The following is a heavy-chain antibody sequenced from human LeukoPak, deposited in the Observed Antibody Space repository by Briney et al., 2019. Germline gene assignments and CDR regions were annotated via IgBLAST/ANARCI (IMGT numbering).Heavy chain of an antibody. CDR3: VGPVDTATAEYFQH. V-gene: IGHV4-34*01. CDR2: INHSGST. J-gene: IGHJ1*01. D-gene: IGHD5-18*01. CDR1: GGSFSGYY. Sequence: SETLSHTCAVYGGSFSGYYWSWVRQPPGKGLEWIGEINHSGSTNYNPSLKSRVTISVDTSKNQFSLKLSSVTAADTAVYYCVGPVDTATAEYFQHWGQGTLVTVSS.